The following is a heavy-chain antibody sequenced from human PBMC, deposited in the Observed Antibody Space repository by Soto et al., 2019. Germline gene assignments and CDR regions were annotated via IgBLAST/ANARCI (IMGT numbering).Heavy chain of an antibody. Sequence: QVHLVQSGAEVKKPGASVKVSCKGSGYAFTTYGITWVRQAPGQGLEWMGWISAHNGNTNYAQKLQGRATVTRDTSTSTAYMELRSLRSDDTAVYYCARGRYGDYWGHGAVVTVSS. V-gene: IGHV1-18*01. D-gene: IGHD1-1*01. CDR3: ARGRYGDY. CDR2: ISAHNGNT. CDR1: GYAFTTYG. J-gene: IGHJ4*01.